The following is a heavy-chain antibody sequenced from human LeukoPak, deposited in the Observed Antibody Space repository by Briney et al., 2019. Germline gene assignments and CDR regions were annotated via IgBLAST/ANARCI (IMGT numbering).Heavy chain of an antibody. Sequence: GASVKVSCKASGYTFIGYYMHWVRQAPGQGLEWMGWINPNSGGTSYSQNFQGRVTMTRDTSISTAYMELSRLRSDDTAVYYCARRGPGGYCSSTSCQGFVDYWGQGTLVTVSS. D-gene: IGHD2-2*01. V-gene: IGHV1-2*02. CDR1: GYTFIGYY. CDR3: ARRGPGGYCSSTSCQGFVDY. J-gene: IGHJ4*02. CDR2: INPNSGGT.